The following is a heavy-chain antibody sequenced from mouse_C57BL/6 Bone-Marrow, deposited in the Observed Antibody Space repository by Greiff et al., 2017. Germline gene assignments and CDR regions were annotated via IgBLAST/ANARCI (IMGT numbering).Heavy chain of an antibody. D-gene: IGHD1-1*01. CDR3: TSLFITTVVFDY. Sequence: DVKLQESGAELVRPGASVKLSCTASGFNIKDDYMHWVKQRPEQGLEWIGWIDPENGDTEYASKFQGKATITADTSSNTAYLQLSSLTSEDTAVYYCTSLFITTVVFDYWGQGTTLTVSS. CDR1: GFNIKDDY. V-gene: IGHV14-4*01. J-gene: IGHJ2*01. CDR2: IDPENGDT.